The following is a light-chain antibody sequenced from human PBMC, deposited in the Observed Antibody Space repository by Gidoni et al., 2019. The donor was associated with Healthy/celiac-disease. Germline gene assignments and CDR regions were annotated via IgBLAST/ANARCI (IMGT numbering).Light chain of an antibody. CDR2: QDS. V-gene: IGLV3-1*01. Sequence: SYELTQPPSVSVSPGQTASITCSGDKLGDKYACWYQQKPGQSPVLVIYQDSKRPSGIPERFSSSNSGNTDTLTISGTQAMDEADYYCQAWDSSTVVFGGGTKLTVL. CDR1: KLGDKY. J-gene: IGLJ2*01. CDR3: QAWDSSTVV.